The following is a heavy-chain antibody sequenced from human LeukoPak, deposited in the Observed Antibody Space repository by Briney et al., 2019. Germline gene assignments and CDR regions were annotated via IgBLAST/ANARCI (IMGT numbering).Heavy chain of an antibody. CDR1: GFTFSSYW. D-gene: IGHD3-3*01. CDR3: ARGITIFGVVIPGDYYFDY. V-gene: IGHV3-7*01. Sequence: GGSLRLSCAASGFTFSSYWMSWVRQAPGKGLEWVANIKQDGSEKYYVDSVKGRFTISRDNAKNSLYLQMNSLRAEDTAVYYCARGITIFGVVIPGDYYFDYWGQGTLVTVSS. J-gene: IGHJ4*02. CDR2: IKQDGSEK.